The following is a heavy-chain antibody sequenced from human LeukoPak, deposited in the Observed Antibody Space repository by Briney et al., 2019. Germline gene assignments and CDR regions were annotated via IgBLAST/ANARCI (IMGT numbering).Heavy chain of an antibody. CDR1: GGSFSGYY. D-gene: IGHD3-9*01. CDR3: ARGRLMYNDILTGYSIFDY. V-gene: IGHV4-34*01. J-gene: IGHJ4*02. CDR2: INHSGST. Sequence: SETLSLTCAVYGGSFSGYYWSWTRQPPGKGLEWIGEINHSGSTNYNPSLKSRVTISVDTSKNQFSLKLSSVTAADTAVYYYARGRLMYNDILTGYSIFDYWGQGTLVTVSS.